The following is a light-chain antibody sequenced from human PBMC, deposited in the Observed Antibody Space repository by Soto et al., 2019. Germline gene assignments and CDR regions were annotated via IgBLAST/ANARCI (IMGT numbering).Light chain of an antibody. J-gene: IGKJ2*01. V-gene: IGKV3-15*01. CDR2: GAS. CDR1: QSVSSN. CDR3: QQYNNWPHT. Sequence: EIVMTQSSATLSVSPGERATLSCRASQSVSSNLAWYQQKPGQAPRLLIYGASTRATGIPARFSGSGSGTEFTLTISGLQSEDFAVYYCQQYNNWPHTFGQGTKLEIK.